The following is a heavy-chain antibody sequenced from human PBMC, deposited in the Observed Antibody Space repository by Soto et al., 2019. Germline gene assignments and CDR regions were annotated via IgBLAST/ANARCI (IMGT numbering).Heavy chain of an antibody. CDR2: ISPSASDT. D-gene: IGHD5-18*01. Sequence: EVQLLESGGDLVQPGGSLRLSCAASGFSFSTSSMAWVRQPPRKGLEWVSAISPSASDTLYADSVKGRFTISRDNSQNTLFLQMTSLRSYVTAVYYCAKGGYTFAYEWGQGALVPVSS. V-gene: IGHV3-23*01. CDR3: AKGGYTFAYE. J-gene: IGHJ4*02. CDR1: GFSFSTSS.